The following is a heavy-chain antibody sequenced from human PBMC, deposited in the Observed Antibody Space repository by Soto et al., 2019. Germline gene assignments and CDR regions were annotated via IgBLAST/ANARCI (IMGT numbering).Heavy chain of an antibody. V-gene: IGHV4-59*08. J-gene: IGHJ4*02. D-gene: IGHD5-12*01. CDR3: ASRRDGYNYIDY. CDR1: GGSISSYY. CDR2: IYYSGST. Sequence: PSETLSLTCTVSGGSISSYYWSWIRQPPGKGLEWIGYIYYSGSTNYNPSLKSRVTISVDTSKNQFSLKLSSVTAADTAVYYCASRRDGYNYIDYWGQGTLVTVS.